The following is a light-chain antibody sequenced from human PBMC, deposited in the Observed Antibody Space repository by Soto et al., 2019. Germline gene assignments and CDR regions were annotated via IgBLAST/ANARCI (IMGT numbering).Light chain of an antibody. V-gene: IGLV2-14*03. CDR1: SSDVGGYSY. J-gene: IGLJ1*01. Sequence: QSVLTQPASVSGSPGQSITISCTGTSSDVGGYSYVSWYQQHPGDAPKLMIYHVTNRPSGVSDCFSGSKSGNMASLTISGLQAEDEADYYCSSYTSSTAYIFGTGTKLTVL. CDR2: HVT. CDR3: SSYTSSTAYI.